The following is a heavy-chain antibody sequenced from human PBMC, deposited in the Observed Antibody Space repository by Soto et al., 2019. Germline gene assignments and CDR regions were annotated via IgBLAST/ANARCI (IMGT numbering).Heavy chain of an antibody. CDR2: ITGSGDYT. D-gene: IGHD3-22*01. V-gene: IGHV3-23*01. CDR3: AKARYYDSTGYLYYFDY. CDR1: GFTFSNYA. Sequence: PGGSLRLSCAASGFTFSNYAMSWVRQAPGKGLEWVSSITGSGDYTYYADSVKGRFTISRDNSKNTLYLQMNSLRAEDTAVYYCAKARYYDSTGYLYYFDYWGQGTLVRASS. J-gene: IGHJ4*02.